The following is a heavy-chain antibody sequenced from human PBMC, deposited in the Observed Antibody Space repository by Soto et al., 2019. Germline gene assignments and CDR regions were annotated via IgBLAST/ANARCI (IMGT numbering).Heavy chain of an antibody. J-gene: IGHJ2*01. V-gene: IGHV1-8*01. CDR1: GYTFTSYD. D-gene: IGHD6-13*01. Sequence: QVQLVQSGAEVKKPGASVKVSCKASGYTFTSYDINWVRQATGQGLEWMGWMNTNSGNTGYAQKFQGRVTMTRNTSIRTAYMELSSLGSQETDVYYCARRGIAAAGYYYYDYIDLWGRGTLVTDSS. CDR2: MNTNSGNT. CDR3: ARRGIAAAGYYYYDYIDL.